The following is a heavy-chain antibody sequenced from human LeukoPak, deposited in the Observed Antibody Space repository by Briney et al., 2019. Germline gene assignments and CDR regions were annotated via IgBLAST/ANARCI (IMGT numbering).Heavy chain of an antibody. CDR3: ARESSSSPDY. Sequence: SETLSLTCTVSGGSISSTSHHWGWIRQPPGKGLEWIGSIYYSGTIYYKPSLRSRVTISIDTSKNQFSLRLTSVTAADTAVYYCARESSSSPDYWGQGTLVTVSS. CDR2: IYYSGTI. V-gene: IGHV4-39*07. J-gene: IGHJ4*02. D-gene: IGHD6-6*01. CDR1: GGSISSTSHH.